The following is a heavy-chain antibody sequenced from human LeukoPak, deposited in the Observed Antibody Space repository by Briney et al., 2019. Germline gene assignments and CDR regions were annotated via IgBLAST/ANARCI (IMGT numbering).Heavy chain of an antibody. D-gene: IGHD3-22*01. V-gene: IGHV1-2*02. Sequence: ASVKVSCKASGYSFSGYYMNWVRQAPGQGLEWMGCINPKSGGTNYAQKFEGSVTMTRDTPINTAYMDLSRLTSDDTSMYYCARGPSSDSRGLDYFDYWGQGTLVTVSS. CDR1: GYSFSGYY. CDR3: ARGPSSDSRGLDYFDY. CDR2: INPKSGGT. J-gene: IGHJ4*02.